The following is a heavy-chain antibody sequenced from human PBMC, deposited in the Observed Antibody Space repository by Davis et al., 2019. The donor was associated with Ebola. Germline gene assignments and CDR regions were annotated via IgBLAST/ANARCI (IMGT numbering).Heavy chain of an antibody. V-gene: IGHV3-11*01. D-gene: IGHD3-3*01. CDR2: ISSSGSTI. CDR3: ARNLITIFGVVTKYYYYYGMDV. CDR1: GSIFSDYG. Sequence: GGSLRLSCAASGSIFSDYGMQWVRQAPGKGLEWVSYISSSGSTIYYADSVKGRFTISRDNAKNSLYLQMNSLRAEDTAVYYCARNLITIFGVVTKYYYYYGMDVWGQGTTVTVSS. J-gene: IGHJ6*02.